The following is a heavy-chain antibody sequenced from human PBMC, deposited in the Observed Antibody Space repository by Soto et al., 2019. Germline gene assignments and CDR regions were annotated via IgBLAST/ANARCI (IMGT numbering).Heavy chain of an antibody. J-gene: IGHJ5*02. Sequence: GGSLRLSCAASGFTFSSYWMSWVRQAPGKGLEWVSVIYTGGSTYYADSVKGRFTFSRDNSKNTLYLQMNSLRAEDTAVYYCARAYGGNPALFDPWGQGTLVTVSS. V-gene: IGHV3-53*01. CDR1: GFTFSSYW. CDR2: IYTGGST. D-gene: IGHD4-17*01. CDR3: ARAYGGNPALFDP.